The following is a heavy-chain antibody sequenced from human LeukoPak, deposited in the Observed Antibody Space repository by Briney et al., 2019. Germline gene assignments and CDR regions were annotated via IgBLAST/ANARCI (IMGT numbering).Heavy chain of an antibody. V-gene: IGHV3-23*01. CDR2: ISGSGGST. J-gene: IGHJ4*02. CDR1: GFTFSSYG. Sequence: PGGSLRLSCAASGFTFSSYGMSWVRQAPGKGLEWVSAISGSGGSTYYADSVKGRFTISRDNSKNTLYLQMNSLRAEDTAVYYCAKRNGGYYYDSSGYYFDYWGQGTLVTVSS. D-gene: IGHD3-22*01. CDR3: AKRNGGYYYDSSGYYFDY.